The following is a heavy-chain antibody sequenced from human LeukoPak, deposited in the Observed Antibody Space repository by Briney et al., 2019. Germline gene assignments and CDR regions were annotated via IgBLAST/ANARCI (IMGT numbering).Heavy chain of an antibody. Sequence: GGSLRLSCAASGFTFSHAWMSWVRQAPGKGLEWVAVISYDGSNKYYADSVKGRFTISRDNSKNTLYLQMNSLRAEDTAVYYCARDGPYYGSGSYFDYWGQGTLVTVSS. CDR2: ISYDGSNK. D-gene: IGHD3-10*01. V-gene: IGHV3-30-3*01. J-gene: IGHJ4*02. CDR3: ARDGPYYGSGSYFDY. CDR1: GFTFSHAW.